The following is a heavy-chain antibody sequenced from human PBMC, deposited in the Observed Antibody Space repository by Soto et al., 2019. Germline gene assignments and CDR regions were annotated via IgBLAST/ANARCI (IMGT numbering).Heavy chain of an antibody. CDR1: GGSVNSGNYY. CDR3: ARVERGTATTVVDAFDI. Sequence: QVQLQQWGAGLLKPSETLSLTCAVYGGSVNSGNYYWSWIRQPPGKGLEWIGEISHSGGTPFNPSLKGRFTISVDTSKNQFSLKMSSVTAADTALYYCARVERGTATTVVDAFDIWGPGTLVTVSS. J-gene: IGHJ3*02. V-gene: IGHV4-34*01. D-gene: IGHD1-1*01. CDR2: ISHSGGT.